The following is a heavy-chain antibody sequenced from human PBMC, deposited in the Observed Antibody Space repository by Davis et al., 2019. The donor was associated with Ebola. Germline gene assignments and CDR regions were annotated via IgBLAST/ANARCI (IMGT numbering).Heavy chain of an antibody. CDR3: ARGGLLWFGELLYHPYYFDY. CDR2: IYHSGST. J-gene: IGHJ4*02. D-gene: IGHD3-10*01. Sequence: SETLSLTCTVSGGSISSYYWSWIRQPPGKGLEWIGYIYHSGSTYYNPSLKSRVTISVDRSKNQFSLKLSSVTAADTAVYYCARGGLLWFGELLYHPYYFDYWGQGTLVTVSS. V-gene: IGHV4-59*12. CDR1: GGSISSYY.